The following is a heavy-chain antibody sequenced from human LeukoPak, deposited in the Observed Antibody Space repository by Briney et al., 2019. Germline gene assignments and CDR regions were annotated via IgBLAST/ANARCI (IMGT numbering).Heavy chain of an antibody. CDR1: GYTFTGYY. CDR2: INPNSGDT. Sequence: GASVKVSCKASGYTFTGYYMHWVRQAPGQGLEWMGWINPNSGDTNYAQKFQGRVTRTRDTSISTAYMELSRLRSDDTAVYYCAGGGYYGSKTMDVWGQGTTVTVSS. V-gene: IGHV1-2*02. D-gene: IGHD3-10*01. J-gene: IGHJ6*02. CDR3: AGGGYYGSKTMDV.